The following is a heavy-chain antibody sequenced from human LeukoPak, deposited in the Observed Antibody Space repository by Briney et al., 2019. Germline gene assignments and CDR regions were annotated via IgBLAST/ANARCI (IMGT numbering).Heavy chain of an antibody. CDR3: AKDTSGWYMTFDY. D-gene: IGHD6-19*01. J-gene: IGHJ4*02. V-gene: IGHV3-30*18. CDR2: ISYEGSNK. Sequence: GGSLRLSCAASGFTFSSYGMHWVRQAPGKGLEWVAVISYEGSNKYYADSVKGRFTISRDNSKNTLYLQMNSLRAEDTAVYYCAKDTSGWYMTFDYWGQGTLVTVSS. CDR1: GFTFSSYG.